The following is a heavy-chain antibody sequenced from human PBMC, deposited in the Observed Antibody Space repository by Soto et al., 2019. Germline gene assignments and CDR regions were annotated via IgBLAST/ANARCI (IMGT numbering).Heavy chain of an antibody. CDR3: ASGRWLNLPQFDS. V-gene: IGHV3-30-3*01. Sequence: GGSLRLSCAASGFTFSTHALHWVRQAPGKGLEWVAIISSDGSNTYYTDSVKGRFTISRDNSKNTMSLQMNSLRAEDTAVYFCASGRWLNLPQFDSWGQGTLVTVSS. CDR1: GFTFSTHA. J-gene: IGHJ5*01. CDR2: ISSDGSNT. D-gene: IGHD1-1*01.